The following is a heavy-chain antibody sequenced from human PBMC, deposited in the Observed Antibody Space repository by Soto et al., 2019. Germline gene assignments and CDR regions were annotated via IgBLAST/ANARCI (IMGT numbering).Heavy chain of an antibody. Sequence: QVQLQESGPGLVKPSETLSLICTVSGGSISHHYWSWIRQPAGTRLEWIGRMYVTGTTNYNPSLKNRVSMSIDTSKNQFSLTLSSVTAADTAVYYCARNGGYTGYEEGTPFDIWGQGTMVTVSS. J-gene: IGHJ3*02. CDR1: GGSISHHY. V-gene: IGHV4-4*07. CDR2: MYVTGTT. CDR3: ARNGGYTGYEEGTPFDI. D-gene: IGHD5-12*01.